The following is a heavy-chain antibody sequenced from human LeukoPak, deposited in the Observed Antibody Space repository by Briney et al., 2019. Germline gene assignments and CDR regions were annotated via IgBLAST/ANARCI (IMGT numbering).Heavy chain of an antibody. J-gene: IGHJ4*02. CDR2: ISGSGGST. D-gene: IGHD4-17*01. CDR3: AKDRRSTVTTVIDY. V-gene: IGHV3-23*01. Sequence: PGGSLRLSCAASGFTFSSYAMSWVRQAPGKGLEWVSAISGSGGSTYYADSVKGRFTISRDNSKNTLYLQMDSLRAEDTAVYYCAKDRRSTVTTVIDYWGQGTLVTVSS. CDR1: GFTFSSYA.